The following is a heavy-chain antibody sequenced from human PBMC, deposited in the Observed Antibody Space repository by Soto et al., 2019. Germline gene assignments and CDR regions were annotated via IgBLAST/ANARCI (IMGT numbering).Heavy chain of an antibody. CDR2: INHSGGA. V-gene: IGHV4-34*01. Sequence: QVQLQQWGAGLLKPSETLSLTCAVYGGSFSGYYWNWIRQPPGKGLEWIGEINHSGGANYNPSLKRRVTISVDTSKNQFSLKLSSVTAADTAVYYCARGWGRIFDYWGQGTLVTVSS. D-gene: IGHD7-27*01. CDR1: GGSFSGYY. CDR3: ARGWGRIFDY. J-gene: IGHJ4*02.